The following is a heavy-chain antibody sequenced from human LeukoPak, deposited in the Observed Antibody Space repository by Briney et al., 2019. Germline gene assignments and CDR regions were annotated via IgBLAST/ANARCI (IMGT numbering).Heavy chain of an antibody. CDR2: MNPNSGNT. D-gene: IGHD3-3*01. J-gene: IGHJ6*02. V-gene: IGHV1-8*01. CDR3: ARGGSFLRFLEWSYYYGMDV. Sequence: ASVKVSSKASGYTFTSYDINWVRQATGQGLEWVGWMNPNSGNTGYAQKFQGRVTMTRNTSISTAYMELSSLRSEDTAVYYCARGGSFLRFLEWSYYYGMDVWGQGTTVTVSS. CDR1: GYTFTSYD.